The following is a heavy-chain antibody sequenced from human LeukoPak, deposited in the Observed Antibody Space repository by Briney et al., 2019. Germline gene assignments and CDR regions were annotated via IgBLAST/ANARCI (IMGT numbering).Heavy chain of an antibody. J-gene: IGHJ6*02. CDR2: SSDGGSSE. Sequence: GGSLRLSCAASRFTFSSSAMHRVREAPGKAMDWGAFSSDGGSSEGYGDSVQGRFTISRDNPKNTLYVQMNSLRGEDTAVYYCARGGLGYGSYYYFYGMDVWGQGTTVTVSS. D-gene: IGHD5-12*01. CDR1: RFTFSSSA. V-gene: IGHV3-30*04. CDR3: ARGGLGYGSYYYFYGMDV.